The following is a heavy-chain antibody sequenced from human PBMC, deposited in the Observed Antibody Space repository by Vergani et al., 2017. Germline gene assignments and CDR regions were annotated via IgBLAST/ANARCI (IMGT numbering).Heavy chain of an antibody. V-gene: IGHV1-46*03. J-gene: IGHJ4*02. CDR1: GYTFSNYY. D-gene: IGHD3-9*01. CDR2: INPSGGHT. CDR3: ARGDDGILTGYRY. Sequence: QVQVVQSGAEVKKSGASVKVSCKTSGYTFSNYYMHWVLQAPGQGLEWMGIINPSGGHTNYAQKFQGRVTMTRDTSTSTVYMELSSLRSEDTAIYYCARGDDGILTGYRYWGQGTLVTVSA.